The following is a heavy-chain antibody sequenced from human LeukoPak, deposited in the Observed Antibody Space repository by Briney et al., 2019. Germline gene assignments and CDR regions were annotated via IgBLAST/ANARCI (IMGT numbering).Heavy chain of an antibody. D-gene: IGHD6-6*01. CDR2: IYYTGST. Sequence: SETLSLTCSVSGGSISSYYWSWIRQPPGKALEWIGYIYYTGSTNYNPSLKSRVTISADTSTNQFSLKVNSVTAADTAVYYCARDLGYSTSSERFDWFDPWGPGTLVTVSS. CDR1: GGSISSYY. CDR3: ARDLGYSTSSERFDWFDP. J-gene: IGHJ5*02. V-gene: IGHV4-59*01.